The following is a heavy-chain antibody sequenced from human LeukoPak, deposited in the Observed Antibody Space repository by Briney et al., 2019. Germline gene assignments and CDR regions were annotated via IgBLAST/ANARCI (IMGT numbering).Heavy chain of an antibody. Sequence: SETLSLTCTVSGGSISSSSYYWGWIRQPPGKGLEWIGSIYYSGSTYYNPSLKSRVTIPVDTSKNQFSLKLSSVTAADTAVYYCAGFAEWYCTNGVCSKGYYYYYMDVWGKGTTVTVSS. CDR3: AGFAEWYCTNGVCSKGYYYYYMDV. J-gene: IGHJ6*03. CDR2: IYYSGST. D-gene: IGHD2-8*01. CDR1: GGSISSSSYY. V-gene: IGHV4-39*07.